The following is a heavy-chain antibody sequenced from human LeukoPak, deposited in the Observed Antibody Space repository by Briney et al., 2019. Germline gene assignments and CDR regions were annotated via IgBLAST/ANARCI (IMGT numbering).Heavy chain of an antibody. D-gene: IGHD2-15*01. J-gene: IGHJ4*02. CDR1: GFTFSNYG. CDR2: IAVVGGNT. CDR3: ARDCCSGGGPLGI. V-gene: IGHV3-23*01. Sequence: GGSLRLSCAASGFTFSNYGMAWVRQAPGKGLECVSTIAVVGGNTHYADSVEGRFTISRQDSNNALHLQLNSLRAEDTAIYYCARDCCSGGGPLGIWGQGTLVTVSS.